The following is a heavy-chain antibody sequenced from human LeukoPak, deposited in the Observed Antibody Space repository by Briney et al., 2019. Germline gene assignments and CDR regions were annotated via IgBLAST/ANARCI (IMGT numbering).Heavy chain of an antibody. Sequence: GGSLRLSCAASGFTFSNYWMHWVRQAPGKGLVWVSRINGDGSSTSYADSVKGRFTISRDNSKNTLYLQMNSLRAEDTAVYYCAKDPDCTSGICYTFFDYWGQGTLVTVSS. V-gene: IGHV3-74*01. J-gene: IGHJ4*02. D-gene: IGHD2-8*01. CDR2: INGDGSST. CDR3: AKDPDCTSGICYTFFDY. CDR1: GFTFSNYW.